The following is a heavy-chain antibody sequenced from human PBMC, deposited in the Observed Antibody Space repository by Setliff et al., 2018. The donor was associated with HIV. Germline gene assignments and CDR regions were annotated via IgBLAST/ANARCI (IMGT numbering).Heavy chain of an antibody. J-gene: IGHJ4*02. V-gene: IGHV4-4*07. CDR1: GGSITNYY. CDR3: AKLIHTGLLYFDF. Sequence: SETLSLTCTVSGGSITNYYWSWIRQPAAKGLEWIGRIYSSGSTNYNPSLESRATMSVDTSKSQFSLKLYSVTAADTAVYYCAKLIHTGLLYFDFWGLGTLVTVSS. CDR2: IYSSGST. D-gene: IGHD2-8*02.